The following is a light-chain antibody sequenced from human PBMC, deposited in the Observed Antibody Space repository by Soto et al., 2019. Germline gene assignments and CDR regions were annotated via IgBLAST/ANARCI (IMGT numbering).Light chain of an antibody. CDR1: QNVANN. Sequence: EKVMTQSPATLSVSPGERVTLSCRASQNVANNLAWYQQKPGQPPRLLIFRASTRATGVAARFGGSGSGTEFTLTISGLQSEDFAVYYCQQYNNWPPFTFGPGTKVDIK. CDR3: QQYNNWPPFT. V-gene: IGKV3-15*01. CDR2: RAS. J-gene: IGKJ3*01.